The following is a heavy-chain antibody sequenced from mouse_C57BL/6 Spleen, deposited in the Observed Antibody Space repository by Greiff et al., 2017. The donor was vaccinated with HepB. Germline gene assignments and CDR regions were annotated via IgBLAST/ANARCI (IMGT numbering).Heavy chain of an antibody. CDR2: INPSTGGT. CDR1: GYSFTGYY. V-gene: IGHV1-42*01. D-gene: IGHD1-1*01. CDR3: ARAYGSSWFAY. J-gene: IGHJ3*01. Sequence: VQLKQSGPELVKPGASVKISYKASGYSFTGYYMNWVKQSPEKSLEWIGEINPSTGGTTYNQKFKAKATLTVDKSSSTAYMQLKSLTSEDSAVYYCARAYGSSWFAYWGQGTLVTVSA.